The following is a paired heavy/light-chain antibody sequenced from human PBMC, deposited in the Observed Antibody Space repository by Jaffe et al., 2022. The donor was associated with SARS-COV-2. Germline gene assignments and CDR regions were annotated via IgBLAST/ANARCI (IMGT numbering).Light chain of an antibody. CDR1: QSVNIY. V-gene: IGKV3-11*01. J-gene: IGKJ5*01. CDR3: QQRYIWPPIT. CDR2: DAS. Sequence: EIVLTQSPATLSLSPGERATLSCRASQSVNIYLAWYQQRPGQAPRLLIYDASNRATGIPARFSGSGSGTDFTLTISSLEPEDFAVYYCQQRYIWPPITFGQGTRLEIK.
Heavy chain of an antibody. Sequence: QVQLVESGGGVVQPGRSLRLSCAASGFTFSNYGMHWVRQAPGKGLEWVALISHHGTRKDYADSVKGRFSISRDSSENTLYLQMDSLRPDDTAVYYCAKVRNPNSIDWDFDCWGQGTLVTVSS. CDR1: GFTFSNYG. D-gene: IGHD3-22*01. J-gene: IGHJ4*02. CDR2: ISHHGTRK. V-gene: IGHV3-30*18. CDR3: AKVRNPNSIDWDFDC.